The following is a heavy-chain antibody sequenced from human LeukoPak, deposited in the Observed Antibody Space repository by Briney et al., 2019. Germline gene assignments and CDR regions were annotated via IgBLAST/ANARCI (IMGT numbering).Heavy chain of an antibody. V-gene: IGHV3-48*03. CDR3: AREPSGVLGLDY. CDR1: GFTFSSYE. D-gene: IGHD3-10*01. Sequence: PGGSLRLSCAASGFTFSSYEMNWVRQAPGKGLEWVSYISSSGSTIYYADSVKGRFTISRDNAKNSLFLQMNSLRVEDTAVYYCAREPSGVLGLDYWGQGTLVTVSS. J-gene: IGHJ4*02. CDR2: ISSSGSTI.